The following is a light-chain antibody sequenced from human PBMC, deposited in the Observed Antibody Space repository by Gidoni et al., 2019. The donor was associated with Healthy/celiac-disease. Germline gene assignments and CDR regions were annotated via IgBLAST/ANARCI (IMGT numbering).Light chain of an antibody. V-gene: IGKV3-11*01. J-gene: IGKJ4*01. CDR2: DAS. Sequence: EIVLTQSPATLSLSPGERATLSCRASQSVSRYLAWYQQKPGQAPRLLIYDASNRATGIPARFSGSGSGTDFTLTISSLEPEDFAVYYCQQRSNWPPGLTFXGXTKVEIK. CDR3: QQRSNWPPGLT. CDR1: QSVSRY.